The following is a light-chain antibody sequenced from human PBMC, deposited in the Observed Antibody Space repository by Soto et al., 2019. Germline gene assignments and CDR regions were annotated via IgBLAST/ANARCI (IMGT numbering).Light chain of an antibody. Sequence: IQMTQSPSSLSALVGDRVTITCRASQDIGNFLAWYQQKPGKVPKLLIYAASTLQSGVPSRFSGSGSGTDFTLTISSLQPEDVATYYCQKCKVAPFTFGGGTKVEIK. V-gene: IGKV1-27*01. CDR3: QKCKVAPFT. J-gene: IGKJ4*01. CDR1: QDIGNF. CDR2: AAS.